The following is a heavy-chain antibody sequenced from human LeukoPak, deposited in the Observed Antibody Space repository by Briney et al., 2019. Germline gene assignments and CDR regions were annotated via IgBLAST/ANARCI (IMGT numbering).Heavy chain of an antibody. Sequence: SETLSLTCTASGYSISSGYYWGWIRQPPGKGLEWIGSIYHSGSTYYNPSLKSRVTISVDTSKNQFSLKLSSVTAADTAVYYCARESHDFWSGYYVDVWGKGTTVTVSS. D-gene: IGHD3-3*01. J-gene: IGHJ6*03. CDR1: GYSISSGYY. V-gene: IGHV4-38-2*02. CDR3: ARESHDFWSGYYVDV. CDR2: IYHSGST.